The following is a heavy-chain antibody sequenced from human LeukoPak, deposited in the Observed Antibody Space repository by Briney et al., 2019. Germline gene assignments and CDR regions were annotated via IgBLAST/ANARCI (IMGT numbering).Heavy chain of an antibody. CDR2: ISYSGIT. CDR3: ARGDGYNPL. J-gene: IGHJ4*02. Sequence: SETLSLTCTVSGGSISGYYWSWIRQPPGKGLEWLGYISYSGITNYNPSLKSRVTISVDTSKNQFSLKLTSVTAADTAVYYCARGDGYNPLWGQGTLVTVSS. D-gene: IGHD5-24*01. CDR1: GGSISGYY. V-gene: IGHV4-59*01.